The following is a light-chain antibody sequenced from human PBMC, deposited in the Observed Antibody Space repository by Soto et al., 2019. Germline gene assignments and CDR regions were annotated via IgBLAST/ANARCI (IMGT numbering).Light chain of an antibody. CDR1: QSVSSN. V-gene: IGKV3-15*01. J-gene: IGKJ4*01. CDR3: QQYYDWPSLT. CDR2: GAS. Sequence: EIMMTQSPATLSVSPGERATLACRASQSVSSNLAWYQQKAGRAPRLLIYGASARATGIPARFSGSGSGTEFTLSISSLQSEDFAVYYCQQYYDWPSLTFGGGTKVDIK.